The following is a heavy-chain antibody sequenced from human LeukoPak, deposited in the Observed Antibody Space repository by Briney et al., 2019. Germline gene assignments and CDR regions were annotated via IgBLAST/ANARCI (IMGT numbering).Heavy chain of an antibody. J-gene: IGHJ4*02. CDR1: GGSINSHY. CDR3: ASRPAGTTWYGVFDY. Sequence: SQTLSLTCSVSGGSINSHYWSWIRQPPGKRLEWIGYIFNGGSTNYNPSLRGRVTMSVDTSRAQFFLRLSSVTAADTAIYYCASRPAGTTWYGVFDYWSQGTLVTVSS. CDR2: IFNGGST. V-gene: IGHV4-59*11. D-gene: IGHD6-13*01.